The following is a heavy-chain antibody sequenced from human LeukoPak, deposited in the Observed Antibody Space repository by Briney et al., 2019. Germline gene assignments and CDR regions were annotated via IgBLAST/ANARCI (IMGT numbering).Heavy chain of an antibody. CDR3: ARWSDCGGDCHILDH. J-gene: IGHJ4*02. D-gene: IGHD2-21*02. Sequence: SETLSLTCTVSGGSIKSYYWNWIRQPPGKGLELIGYIYYSGSPTYNPSLKSRVTISVDTSKNQFSLQLSSVTAADTAVYYCARWSDCGGDCHILDHWGQGILVTVAS. V-gene: IGHV4-59*01. CDR2: IYYSGSP. CDR1: GGSIKSYY.